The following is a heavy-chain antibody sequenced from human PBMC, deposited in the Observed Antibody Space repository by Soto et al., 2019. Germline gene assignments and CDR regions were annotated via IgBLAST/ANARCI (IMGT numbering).Heavy chain of an antibody. CDR3: AISDGSGSYYNYFDY. Sequence: QVQLVQSGAEVKKPGSSVKVSCKASGGTFSSYTISWVRQAPGQGLEWMGRIIPILGIANYAQKFQGRVTITADKSTSTAYMELSGLRSEDTAVYYCAISDGSGSYYNYFDYWGQGNLVTVSS. V-gene: IGHV1-69*02. CDR1: GGTFSSYT. CDR2: IIPILGIA. D-gene: IGHD3-10*01. J-gene: IGHJ4*02.